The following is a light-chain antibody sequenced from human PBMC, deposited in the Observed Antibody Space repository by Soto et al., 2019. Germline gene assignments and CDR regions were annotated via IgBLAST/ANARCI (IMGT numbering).Light chain of an antibody. Sequence: QSVLTQPASVSGSPGQSITISCTGTSSDVGGYNYVSWYQQHPGKAPKLVIYDVSNRPSGVSNRFSGSKSGNTASLTISGLQAEDEGDYYCSSYTSSSTYVFGSGTEVTVL. V-gene: IGLV2-14*01. CDR1: SSDVGGYNY. CDR3: SSYTSSSTYV. J-gene: IGLJ1*01. CDR2: DVS.